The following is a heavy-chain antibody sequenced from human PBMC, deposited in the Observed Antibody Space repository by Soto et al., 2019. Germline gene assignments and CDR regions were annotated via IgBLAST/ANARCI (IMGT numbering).Heavy chain of an antibody. J-gene: IGHJ4*02. CDR3: ARGSALLFYYFDY. V-gene: IGHV4-30-4*01. CDR1: GGSITRGDYY. CDR2: IYYRAMP. Sequence: PSETLSLTCSVSGGSITRGDYYWSWLRQPPGKGLEWIGYIYYRAMPYYNPSLKSRVTISVDTSKNQFSLSMTSVTAADTAVYYCARGSALLFYYFDYWGQGTPVT. D-gene: IGHD6-13*01.